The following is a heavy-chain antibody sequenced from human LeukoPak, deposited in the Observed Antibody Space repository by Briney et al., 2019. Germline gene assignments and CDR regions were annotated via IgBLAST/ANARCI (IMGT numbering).Heavy chain of an antibody. D-gene: IGHD6-19*01. J-gene: IGHJ4*02. CDR2: ISYDGSNK. Sequence: PGGSLRLSCAASGFTFSSYGMHWVRQAPGKGLEWVAVISYDGSNKHCADSVKGRFTISRDNSKNTLYLQMNSLRAEDTAVYYCAFARDSSGWTSFDYWGQGTLVTVSS. CDR1: GFTFSSYG. V-gene: IGHV3-30*03. CDR3: AFARDSSGWTSFDY.